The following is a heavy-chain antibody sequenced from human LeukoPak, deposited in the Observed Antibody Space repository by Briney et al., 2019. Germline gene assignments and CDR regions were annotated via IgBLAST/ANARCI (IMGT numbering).Heavy chain of an antibody. CDR1: GFTFSSYW. D-gene: IGHD5-12*01. CDR2: INSDGSST. V-gene: IGHV3-74*01. CDR3: VQSSPTIDF. J-gene: IGHJ4*02. Sequence: GGSLRLSCSGSGFTFSSYWMHWVRQAPGRGLVWVSRINSDGSSTTYADSVKGRFTISRDNAKNTMYLQMNSLRVEDTAVYYCVQSSPTIDFWGQGTLVTVSS.